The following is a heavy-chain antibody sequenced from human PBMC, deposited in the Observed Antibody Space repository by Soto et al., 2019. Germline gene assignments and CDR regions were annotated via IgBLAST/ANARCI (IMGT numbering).Heavy chain of an antibody. V-gene: IGHV2-5*02. J-gene: IGHJ3*02. D-gene: IGHD2-15*01. CDR2: IYWDDDK. CDR1: GFSLRISGVG. CDR3: AHSATVSDAFDI. Sequence: QITLKESGPTLVKPTQTLTLTCTFSGFSLRISGVGVGWIRQPPGKALEWLALIYWDDDKRYSPSLKSRLTITKDPSKTQVVPTMTNIDPVDTATYYCAHSATVSDAFDIWGQGTMVTVSS.